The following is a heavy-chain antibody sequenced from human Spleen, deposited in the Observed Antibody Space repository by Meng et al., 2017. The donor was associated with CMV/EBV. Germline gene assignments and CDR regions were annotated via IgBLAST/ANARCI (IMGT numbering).Heavy chain of an antibody. D-gene: IGHD3-3*01. CDR3: AKDHGVAFWSGYYPLGFDP. Sequence: GSLRLSCTVSGGSISSSCYYWGWIRQPPGKGLEWIGSIYYSGSTYYNPSLKSRVTISVDTSKNQFSLKLTSVTAADTAVYYCAKDHGVAFWSGYYPLGFDPWGQGSLVTVSS. CDR2: IYYSGST. CDR1: GGSISSSCYY. J-gene: IGHJ5*02. V-gene: IGHV4-39*02.